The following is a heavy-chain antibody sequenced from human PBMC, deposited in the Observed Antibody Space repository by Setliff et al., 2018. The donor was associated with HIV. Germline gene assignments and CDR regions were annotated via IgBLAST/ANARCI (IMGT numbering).Heavy chain of an antibody. CDR2: INPSSGST. J-gene: IGHJ4*02. V-gene: IGHV1-46*01. CDR1: ENTFSNYY. D-gene: IGHD3-16*02. CDR3: ARDPYVWGSYRYPGDN. Sequence: ASVKVSCKAPENTFSNYYLHWVRQAPGQGLEWMGMINPSSGSTTYAQKFQGRVTMTRDTSTSTAYMEVRSLRSDDTAVYYCARDPYVWGSYRYPGDNWGQGTLVTVSS.